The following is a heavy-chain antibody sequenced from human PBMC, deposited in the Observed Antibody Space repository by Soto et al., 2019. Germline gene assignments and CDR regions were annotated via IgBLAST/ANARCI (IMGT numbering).Heavy chain of an antibody. Sequence: ASVKVSCKDSGYTFTSYGIHWVRQAPGQRLEWMGWINAANGDTKYSPKFQGRVTITRDTSASTAYMELSSLRSEDTAVYYCVRRHVSATGIDWFDPWGQGTLVTVPS. CDR3: VRRHVSATGIDWFDP. D-gene: IGHD6-13*01. V-gene: IGHV1-3*01. CDR1: GYTFTSYG. J-gene: IGHJ5*02. CDR2: INAANGDT.